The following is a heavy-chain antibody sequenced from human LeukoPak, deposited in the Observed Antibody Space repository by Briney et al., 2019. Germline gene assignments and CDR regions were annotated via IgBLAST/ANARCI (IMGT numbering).Heavy chain of an antibody. Sequence: MPSQTLSLTCTVSGGSISSGDFHWSWIRQPPGKGLEWIGSIYDSGSIYYNPSLKSRVTISEDTSKNQFSLKLSSVTAADTAVYYCARRYCSTISCLPYDYWSQGTLVTVSS. D-gene: IGHD2-2*01. CDR2: IYDSGSI. V-gene: IGHV4-30-4*01. CDR1: GGSISSGDFH. CDR3: ARRYCSTISCLPYDY. J-gene: IGHJ4*02.